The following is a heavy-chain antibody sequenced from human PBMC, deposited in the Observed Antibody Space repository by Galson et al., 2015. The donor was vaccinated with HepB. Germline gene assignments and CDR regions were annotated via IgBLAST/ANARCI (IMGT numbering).Heavy chain of an antibody. V-gene: IGHV1-18*01. CDR1: GYTFSTYS. CDR3: ARDSDSYGSYGMDV. J-gene: IGHJ6*02. D-gene: IGHD5-18*01. CDR2: ISPYNRNI. Sequence: SVKVSCKASGYTFSTYSITWVRQAPGQGLEWMGWISPYNRNIDYAQTLQGRLTMTTDTSTSTAYMELSSLRSEDTAVYYCARDSDSYGSYGMDVWGQGTTVTVSS.